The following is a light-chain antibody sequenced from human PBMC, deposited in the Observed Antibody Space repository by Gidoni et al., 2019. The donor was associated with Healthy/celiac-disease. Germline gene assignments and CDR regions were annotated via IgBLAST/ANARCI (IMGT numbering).Light chain of an antibody. CDR1: QSVLYSSNNKNY. CDR2: WAS. Sequence: DIVTPQSPDSLTLSLGERATINCKSSQSVLYSSNNKNYLPWDQQKPGQPPKLLIYWASTREPGVPDRFSGSGSGKDFTLTISSLQAEDVAVYYCQQYYSTPYTFGQGTKLEIK. J-gene: IGKJ2*01. CDR3: QQYYSTPYT. V-gene: IGKV4-1*01.